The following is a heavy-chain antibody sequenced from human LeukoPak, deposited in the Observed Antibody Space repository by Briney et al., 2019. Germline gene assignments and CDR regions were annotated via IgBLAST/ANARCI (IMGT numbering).Heavy chain of an antibody. Sequence: GGRLRLSCGASVFTFINAWMRWVRQAPGKGLEGVGRIKSNTDDETTDYAAPVKGRFTISRDDSKNTLHLQMNSLKTEDTAVYYCSTYNWNDVAFDYWGQGTLVTVSS. CDR1: VFTFINAW. D-gene: IGHD1-20*01. J-gene: IGHJ4*02. CDR3: STYNWNDVAFDY. CDR2: IKSNTDDETT. V-gene: IGHV3-15*01.